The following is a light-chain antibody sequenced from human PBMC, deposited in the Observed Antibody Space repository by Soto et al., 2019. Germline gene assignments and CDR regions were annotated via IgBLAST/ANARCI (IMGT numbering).Light chain of an antibody. V-gene: IGKV2-24*01. CDR1: QSLVHSDGNTY. CDR3: MQATQFPWT. Sequence: DIVMTQTPLPSPVTLGQPASISCRSSQSLVHSDGNTYLTWLQQRQGQPPRLLLYTISKRFSGGPDRLSGSGAGTAFTLKISRVEPEDVGVYYCMQATQFPWTFGQGTKVDIK. CDR2: TIS. J-gene: IGKJ1*01.